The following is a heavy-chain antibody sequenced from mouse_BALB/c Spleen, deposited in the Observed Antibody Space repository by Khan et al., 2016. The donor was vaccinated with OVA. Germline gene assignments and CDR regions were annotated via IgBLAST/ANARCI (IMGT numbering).Heavy chain of an antibody. CDR3: ARAYYGNYREAMDY. CDR1: GFSLTGYG. V-gene: IGHV2-6-7*01. CDR2: IWGDGST. J-gene: IGHJ4*01. Sequence: QVQLKESGPGLVAPSQSLSITCTVSGFSLTGYGVNWVRQPPGKGLEWLGMIWGDGSTDYNSALKSRLSISKDNSKSQAFLKMHSLQTDDTARYYCARAYYGNYREAMDYWGQGTSVTVSS. D-gene: IGHD2-10*01.